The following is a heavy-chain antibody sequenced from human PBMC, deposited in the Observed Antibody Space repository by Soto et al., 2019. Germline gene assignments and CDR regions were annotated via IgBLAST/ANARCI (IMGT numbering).Heavy chain of an antibody. CDR1: GYTFTSYG. Sequence: AAVKVSCKASGYTFTSYGISWVRQAPGQGLEWMGWISVDDGDTNYAQNFQGRVTMSTDTSTSTAYMEMRSLRSDDTAVCYCARDQVAKWAPGSAMVNYYYGMDAWGQGTTVTVSS. CDR3: ARDQVAKWAPGSAMVNYYYGMDA. CDR2: ISVDDGDT. V-gene: IGHV1-18*04. D-gene: IGHD5-18*01. J-gene: IGHJ6*02.